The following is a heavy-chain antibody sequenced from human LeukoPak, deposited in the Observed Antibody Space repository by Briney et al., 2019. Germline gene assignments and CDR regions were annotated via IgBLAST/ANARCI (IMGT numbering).Heavy chain of an antibody. CDR2: ISWNSGSI. CDR1: GFTFDDNA. D-gene: IGHD3-22*01. CDR3: AKDTVGFHYYDSSGFDY. J-gene: IGHJ4*02. Sequence: PGGSLRLSCAASGFTFDDNAMHWVRQAPGKGLEWVSGISWNSGSIVYADSVKGRFTISRDNAENSLYLQMNSLRAEDTALYYCAKDTVGFHYYDSSGFDYWGQGTLVTVSS. V-gene: IGHV3-9*01.